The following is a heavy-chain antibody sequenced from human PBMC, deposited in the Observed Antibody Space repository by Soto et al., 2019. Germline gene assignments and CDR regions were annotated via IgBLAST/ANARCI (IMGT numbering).Heavy chain of an antibody. CDR1: GYSFTSYW. Sequence: EVQLVQSGAEVKKPGESLRISCKGSGYSFTSYWISWVRQMPGKGLEWMGRIDPSDSYTKYSPSFQGHVTISADKSISTAYLQWSSLKASDTAMYYCARRHSSSSAFDPWGQGTLVTVSS. D-gene: IGHD6-13*01. CDR3: ARRHSSSSAFDP. V-gene: IGHV5-10-1*01. J-gene: IGHJ5*02. CDR2: IDPSDSYT.